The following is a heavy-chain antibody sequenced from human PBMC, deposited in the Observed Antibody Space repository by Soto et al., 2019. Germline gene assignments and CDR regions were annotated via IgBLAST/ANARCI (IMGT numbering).Heavy chain of an antibody. CDR2: IYPGDSDT. D-gene: IGHD3-9*01. V-gene: IGHV5-51*01. CDR1: GYSFTSYW. CDR3: ARHSLSLAAGYWLDP. Sequence: PGESLKISCKGSGYSFTSYWIGWVRQMPGKGLEWMGIIYPGDSDTRYSPSFQGQVTISADKSISTAYLQWSSLKASDTAMYYCARHSLSLAAGYWLDPWGQGTLVTVSS. J-gene: IGHJ5*02.